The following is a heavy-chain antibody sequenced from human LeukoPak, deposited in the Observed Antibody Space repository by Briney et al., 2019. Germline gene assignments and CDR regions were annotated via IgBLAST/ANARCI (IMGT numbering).Heavy chain of an antibody. CDR2: INHSGST. J-gene: IGHJ5*02. Sequence: PSETLSLTCAVYGGSFSGYYWSWIRQPPGKGLEWIGEINHSGSTNYNPSLKSRVTISVDTSKNQFSLKLSSVTAADTAVYYCARHGSVRPFDPWGQGTLVTVSS. D-gene: IGHD1-1*01. V-gene: IGHV4-34*01. CDR3: ARHGSVRPFDP. CDR1: GGSFSGYY.